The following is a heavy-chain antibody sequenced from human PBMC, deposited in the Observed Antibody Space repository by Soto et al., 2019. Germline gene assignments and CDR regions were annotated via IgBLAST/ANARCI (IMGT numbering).Heavy chain of an antibody. CDR2: INPTSGGT. V-gene: IGHV1-2*02. J-gene: IGHJ4*02. D-gene: IGHD2-2*01. CDR1: GYTFTGYY. Sequence: QVQLVQSGAEVKKPGASVIVSCKASGYTFTGYYMHWVRQAPGQGLEWMALINPTSGGTNYAQKFQGRVTMTWDTSISTAYMELSRLTSDDTAIYYCARGYCSSIGCSHYFPYWGQGTLVTVSS. CDR3: ARGYCSSIGCSHYFPY.